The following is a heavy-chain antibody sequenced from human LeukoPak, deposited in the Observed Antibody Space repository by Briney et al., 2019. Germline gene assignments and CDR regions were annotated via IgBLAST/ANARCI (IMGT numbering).Heavy chain of an antibody. D-gene: IGHD3-22*01. CDR3: ARDWRSYYDSSGYYYPGY. J-gene: IGHJ4*02. CDR1: GFTVSRNY. Sequence: GGSLRLSCAASGFTVSRNYMIWVRQAPGKGLEWVSVIYSGGTTYYADSVKGRFTISRDNSKNTLILQMNSLRAEDTAVYYCARDWRSYYDSSGYYYPGYWGQGTLVTVSS. V-gene: IGHV3-66*01. CDR2: IYSGGTT.